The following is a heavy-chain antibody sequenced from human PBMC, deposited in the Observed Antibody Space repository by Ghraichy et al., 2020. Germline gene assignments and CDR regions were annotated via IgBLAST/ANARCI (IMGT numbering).Heavy chain of an antibody. V-gene: IGHV3-23*01. CDR2: IGGNGVST. CDR1: GFTFTSYA. CDR3: AKGDDSSGSFDM. D-gene: IGHD3-22*01. Sequence: GGSLRLSCAASGFTFTSYAMTWVRQAPGKGLEWVSVIGGNGVSTYYADSVKGRFTISRDNSKDTLYLQMNSLRAEDTAVYYCAKGDDSSGSFDMWGQGTMVTVSS. J-gene: IGHJ3*02.